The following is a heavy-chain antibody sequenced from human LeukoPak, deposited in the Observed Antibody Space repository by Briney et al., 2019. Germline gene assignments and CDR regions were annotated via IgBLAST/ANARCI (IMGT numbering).Heavy chain of an antibody. Sequence: GESLKISRKSSGNNFRKHWIAWVRQMPGKGLELMGYIYPGDSDTRYSPSFQGQVTISADKSISTAFLQWSSLKASDTAMYYCARHGLRYFDSWFDPWGQGTLVTVSS. CDR2: IYPGDSDT. CDR1: GNNFRKHW. V-gene: IGHV5-51*01. J-gene: IGHJ5*02. CDR3: ARHGLRYFDSWFDP. D-gene: IGHD3-9*01.